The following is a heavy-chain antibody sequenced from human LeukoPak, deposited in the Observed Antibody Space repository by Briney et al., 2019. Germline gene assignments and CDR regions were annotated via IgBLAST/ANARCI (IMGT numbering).Heavy chain of an antibody. J-gene: IGHJ4*02. D-gene: IGHD2-15*01. V-gene: IGHV3-72*01. CDR2: TKNKANRYNT. CDR1: GFPFRYHY. CDR3: ARGTGSCSGGSCYSGFFYYFDY. Sequence: GSLGLSFAASGFPFRYHYMDWVRPAPGKGLEWVGRTKNKANRYNTEYAASVKGRFTISRDDSKNSLYLQMNSLKTEDTAMYYCARGTGSCSGGSCYSGFFYYFDYWGQGTLVTVSS.